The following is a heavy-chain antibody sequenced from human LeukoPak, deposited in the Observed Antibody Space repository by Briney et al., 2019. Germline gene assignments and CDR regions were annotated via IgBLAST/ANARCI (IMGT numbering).Heavy chain of an antibody. Sequence: ASVKVSCKASGGTFSSYAINWVRQAPGQGLEWMGGITPMFGTANYAQKFQGRVTITADESTSTAYMELSSLRSEDTAVYYCARFASSSWWGNYGMDVWGQGTTVTVSS. CDR1: GGTFSSYA. J-gene: IGHJ6*02. V-gene: IGHV1-69*13. D-gene: IGHD6-13*01. CDR3: ARFASSSWWGNYGMDV. CDR2: ITPMFGTA.